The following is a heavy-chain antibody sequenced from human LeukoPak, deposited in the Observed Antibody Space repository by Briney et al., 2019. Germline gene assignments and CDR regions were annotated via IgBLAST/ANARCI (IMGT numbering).Heavy chain of an antibody. CDR3: ARVPYSYGSFDY. V-gene: IGHV3-21*01. Sequence: GGSLRLPCAASGFTFSSYSMNWVRQAPGKGLEWVSSISSSSSYIYYADSVKGRFTISRDNAKNSLYLQMNSLRAEDTAVYYCARVPYSYGSFDYWGQGTLVTVSS. D-gene: IGHD5-18*01. J-gene: IGHJ4*02. CDR2: ISSSSSYI. CDR1: GFTFSSYS.